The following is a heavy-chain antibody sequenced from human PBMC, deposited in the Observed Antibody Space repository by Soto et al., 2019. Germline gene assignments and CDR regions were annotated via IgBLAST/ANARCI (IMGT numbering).Heavy chain of an antibody. CDR1: GGSVSSGSYY. D-gene: IGHD4-17*01. J-gene: IGHJ4*02. V-gene: IGHV4-61*01. CDR2: IYYSGST. CDR3: ARERSNYGGNSKYYFDY. Sequence: ESLSLTCPVSGGSVSSGSYYWSWIRQPPGKGLEWIGYIYYSGSTNYNPSLKSRVTISVDTSKNQFSLKLSSVTAADTAVYYCARERSNYGGNSKYYFDYWGQGTLVTVYS.